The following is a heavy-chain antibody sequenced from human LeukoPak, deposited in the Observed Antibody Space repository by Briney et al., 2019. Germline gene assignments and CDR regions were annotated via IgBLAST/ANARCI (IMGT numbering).Heavy chain of an antibody. D-gene: IGHD3-22*01. CDR3: ARGDSDYYDTRGYAFEY. J-gene: IGHJ4*02. V-gene: IGHV3-21*01. CDR1: GFIFTSFS. CDR2: ITGNSAYT. Sequence: PGGSLRLSCAGSGFIFTSFSMNWVRQAPGKGLEWVSSITGNSAYTHYADSVRGRFTISRGNSKNSLYLQLNNLRVEDTALYYCARGDSDYYDTRGYAFEYWGQGTLVAVSS.